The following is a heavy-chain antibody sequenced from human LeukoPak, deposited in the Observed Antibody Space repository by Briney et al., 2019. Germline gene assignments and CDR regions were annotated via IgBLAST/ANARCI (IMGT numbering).Heavy chain of an antibody. CDR2: IVVGSGNR. D-gene: IGHD1-14*01. J-gene: IGHJ1*01. CDR1: GCTFTRSL. CDR3: AAGTSGRPEYFQR. Sequence: GTSVKVSCKASGCTFTRSLMQWVRQARGQRLEWIGWIVVGSGNRNYAQKFQERVSITRDMSTGTAYMELSSLRSEDTAVYFCAAGTSGRPEYFQRWGQGTLVTVSS. V-gene: IGHV1-58*02.